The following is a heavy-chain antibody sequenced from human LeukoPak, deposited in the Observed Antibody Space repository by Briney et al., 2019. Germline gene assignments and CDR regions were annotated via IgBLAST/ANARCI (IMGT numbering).Heavy chain of an antibody. V-gene: IGHV3-66*01. CDR1: GFTVSSNY. Sequence: GGSLRLSCAASGFTVSSNYMNWVRQVPGKGLEWVSVIYSGGSTYYADSVKGRFTISRDNSKNTLYFQMNSLRAEDTAVYYCARDQGYSRAFDTWGQGTMVTVSS. J-gene: IGHJ3*02. CDR2: IYSGGST. CDR3: ARDQGYSRAFDT. D-gene: IGHD2-21*01.